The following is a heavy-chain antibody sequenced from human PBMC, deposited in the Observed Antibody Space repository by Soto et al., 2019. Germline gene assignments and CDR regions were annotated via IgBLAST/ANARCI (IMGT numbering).Heavy chain of an antibody. J-gene: IGHJ3*02. Sequence: SETLSLTCTVSGGPISSYYWSWIRQPAGKGLEWIGRIYTSGSTNSNPSLKSRVTMSVDTSKNQFSLKLSSVTAADTAVYYCATDYGDYGGPFPHAFDIWGRGTMVTVSS. V-gene: IGHV4-4*07. CDR3: ATDYGDYGGPFPHAFDI. D-gene: IGHD4-17*01. CDR2: IYTSGST. CDR1: GGPISSYY.